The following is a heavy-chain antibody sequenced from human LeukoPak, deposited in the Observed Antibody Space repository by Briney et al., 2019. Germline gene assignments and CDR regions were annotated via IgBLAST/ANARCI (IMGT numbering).Heavy chain of an antibody. CDR1: GGSIIDYY. D-gene: IGHD6-13*01. CDR2: VYYSGST. J-gene: IGHJ4*02. V-gene: IGHV4-59*01. Sequence: PSETLSLTCTVSGGSIIDYYWSWIRQSPGKGLEWIGHVYYSGSTNYSPSLLGRVTISVDTSTNQFSLKLSSVTAADTAVYYCARGYSNAFDFDFWGQGTLVTVSS. CDR3: ARGYSNAFDFDF.